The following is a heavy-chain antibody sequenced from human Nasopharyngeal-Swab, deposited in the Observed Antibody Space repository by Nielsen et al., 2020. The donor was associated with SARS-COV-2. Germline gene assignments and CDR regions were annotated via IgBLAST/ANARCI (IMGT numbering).Heavy chain of an antibody. CDR2: ISGSGGST. D-gene: IGHD4-17*01. CDR3: AKTDYGDLPYYFDY. CDR1: GFTFSSNA. V-gene: IGHV3-23*01. J-gene: IGHJ4*02. Sequence: GESLKISCAASGFTFSSNAMSWVRQAPGKGLEWVSAISGSGGSTYYADSVKGRFTISRDNSKNTLYLQMNSLRVEDTAVYYCAKTDYGDLPYYFDYWGQGTLVTVSS.